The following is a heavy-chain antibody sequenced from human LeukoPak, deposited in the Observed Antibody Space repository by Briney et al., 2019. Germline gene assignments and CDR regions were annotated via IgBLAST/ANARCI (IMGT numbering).Heavy chain of an antibody. Sequence: SETLSLTCAVYGGSFSGYYWSWIRQPPGEGLEWIGEINHSGSTNYNPSLKSRVTISVDTSKNQFSLKLSSVTAADTAVYYCAGAPVCSSTSCHNWFDPWGQGTLVTVSS. CDR2: INHSGST. J-gene: IGHJ5*02. CDR1: GGSFSGYY. V-gene: IGHV4-34*01. D-gene: IGHD2-2*01. CDR3: AGAPVCSSTSCHNWFDP.